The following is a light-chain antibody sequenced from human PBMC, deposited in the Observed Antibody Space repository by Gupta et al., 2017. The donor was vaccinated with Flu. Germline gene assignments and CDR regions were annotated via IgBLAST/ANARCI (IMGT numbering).Light chain of an antibody. V-gene: IGLV2-8*01. CDR3: SADAGSNNLV. Sequence: SITISCTGTSSDVGGYNFVSWYQQHPGKAHKLMIYEVNKRPSGVPDRFSGSKSGNTASLTVSGLQPEDEADYYCSADAGSNNLVFGGGTKLTVL. CDR2: EVN. J-gene: IGLJ2*01. CDR1: SSDVGGYNF.